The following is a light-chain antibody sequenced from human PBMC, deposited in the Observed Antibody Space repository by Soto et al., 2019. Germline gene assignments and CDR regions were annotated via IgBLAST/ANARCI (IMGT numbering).Light chain of an antibody. J-gene: IGKJ1*01. CDR2: KES. V-gene: IGKV1-5*03. CDR1: QTISSW. CDR3: QHYNSYPEA. Sequence: DSHMAQSPSTLCGSVVGIVTITCQGSQTISSWLAWYQQKPGKAPKLLIYKESTLKSGVPSRFSGSGSGTEFTLTISSLQPDDFATYYCQHYNSYPEAFDQGTKV.